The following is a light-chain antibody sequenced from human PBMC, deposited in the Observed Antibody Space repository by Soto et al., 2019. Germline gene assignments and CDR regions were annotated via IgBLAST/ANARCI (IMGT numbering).Light chain of an antibody. Sequence: QSALTQPASVSGSPGQSITISCTGTSSDVGDYNYVSWYQQHPGKAPKFMIYEVSNRPSGVSNRFSGSKSGNTASLTISGLQAEDEADYYCSSYTATSTGVFGTGTKLTVL. CDR3: SSYTATSTGV. V-gene: IGLV2-14*01. CDR1: SSDVGDYNY. CDR2: EVS. J-gene: IGLJ1*01.